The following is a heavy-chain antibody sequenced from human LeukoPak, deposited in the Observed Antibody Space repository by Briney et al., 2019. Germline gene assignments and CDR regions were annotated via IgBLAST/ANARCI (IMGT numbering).Heavy chain of an antibody. CDR2: INPNSGGT. CDR1: GYTFTGHY. Sequence: ASVKVSCKASGYTFTGHYMHWVRQAPGQGLEWMGWINPNSGGTNYAQKFQGRVTMTRDTSISTAYMELSRLRSDDTAVYYCARGGLLRYFDWLFADWFDPRGQGTLVTVSS. J-gene: IGHJ5*02. V-gene: IGHV1-2*02. D-gene: IGHD3-9*01. CDR3: ARGGLLRYFDWLFADWFDP.